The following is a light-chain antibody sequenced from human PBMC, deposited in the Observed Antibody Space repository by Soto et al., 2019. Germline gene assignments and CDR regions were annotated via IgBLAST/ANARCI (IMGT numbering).Light chain of an antibody. CDR1: QSVSSY. CDR3: QQRSNWLLT. V-gene: IGKV3-11*01. J-gene: IGKJ4*01. Sequence: EIVLTQSPATLSLSPGERATLSCRASQSVSSYLAWYQQKPGQAPRLLIYDASNRATGIPARFSGSGSGTDFPLTISSLEPEDFAVYYWQQRSNWLLTFVGGTKVEIK. CDR2: DAS.